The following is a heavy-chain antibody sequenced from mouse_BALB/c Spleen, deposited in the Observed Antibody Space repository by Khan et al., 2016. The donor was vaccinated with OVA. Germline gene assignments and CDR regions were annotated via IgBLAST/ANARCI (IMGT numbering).Heavy chain of an antibody. Sequence: EVELVESGGGLVQPGGSRKLSCAASGFTFSSFGMHWVRQAPEKGLEWVAYISSGSNTIYYADTVKGRITISRDNPTKTLFLQMTSLRSEDTAMYYCARGDDYGAWVTYWGQGTLVTVSA. V-gene: IGHV5-17*02. CDR1: GFTFSSFG. J-gene: IGHJ3*01. CDR3: ARGDDYGAWVTY. CDR2: ISSGSNTI. D-gene: IGHD2-4*01.